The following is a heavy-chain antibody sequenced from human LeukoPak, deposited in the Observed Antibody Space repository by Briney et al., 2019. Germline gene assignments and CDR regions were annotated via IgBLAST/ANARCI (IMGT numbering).Heavy chain of an antibody. V-gene: IGHV3-7*01. Sequence: PGGSLRLSCAASGFTFSDYYMSWVRQAPGKALEWVANINQDGSETYYVDSVEGRFTISRDNTKNSLYLQMNSLRAEDTALYYCARAASTGTVDYWGQGTLVTVSS. CDR2: INQDGSET. D-gene: IGHD6-13*01. CDR1: GFTFSDYY. J-gene: IGHJ4*02. CDR3: ARAASTGTVDY.